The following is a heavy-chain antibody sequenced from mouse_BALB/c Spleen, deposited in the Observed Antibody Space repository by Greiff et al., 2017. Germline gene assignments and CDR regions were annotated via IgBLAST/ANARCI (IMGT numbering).Heavy chain of an antibody. J-gene: IGHJ2*01. CDR2: ILPGSGST. CDR3: ARRGTPYGNYFDY. V-gene: IGHV1-9*01. CDR1: GYTFSSYW. D-gene: IGHD2-10*02. Sequence: QVQLQQSGAELMKPGASVKISCKATGYTFSSYWIEWVKQRPGHGLEWIGEILPGSGSTNYNEKFKGKATFTADTSSNTAYMQLSSLTSEDSAVYYCARRGTPYGNYFDYWGQGTTLTVSS.